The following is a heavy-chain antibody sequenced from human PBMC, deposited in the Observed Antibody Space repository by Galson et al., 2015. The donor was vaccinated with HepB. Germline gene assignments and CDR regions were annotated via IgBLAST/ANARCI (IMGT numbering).Heavy chain of an antibody. CDR2: IYYSGST. CDR3: ARDRGCSSTSCAQTRYFDL. V-gene: IGHV4-59*01. J-gene: IGHJ2*01. D-gene: IGHD2-2*01. Sequence: TLSLTCTVSGGSISSYYWSWIRQPPGKGLEWIGYIYYSGSTNYNPSLKSRVTISVDTSKNQFSLKLSSVTAADTAVYYCARDRGCSSTSCAQTRYFDLWGRGTLVTVSS. CDR1: GGSISSYY.